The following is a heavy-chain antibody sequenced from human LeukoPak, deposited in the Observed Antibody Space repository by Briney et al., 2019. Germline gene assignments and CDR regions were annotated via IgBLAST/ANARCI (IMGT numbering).Heavy chain of an antibody. CDR3: ATMTNYYYYYMDV. CDR1: GGSISSSSYY. Sequence: SETLSLTCTVSGGSISSSSYYWGWIRQPPGKGLECIGSIYYSGSTYYNPSLKSRVTISVDTSKNQFSLKLSSVTAADTAVYYCATMTNYYYYYMDVWGKGTTVTVSS. D-gene: IGHD3-22*01. V-gene: IGHV4-39*07. J-gene: IGHJ6*03. CDR2: IYYSGST.